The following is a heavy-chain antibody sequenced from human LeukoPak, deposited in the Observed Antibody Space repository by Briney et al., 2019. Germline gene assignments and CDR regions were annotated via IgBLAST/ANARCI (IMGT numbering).Heavy chain of an antibody. CDR2: ISHSGST. J-gene: IGHJ4*02. CDR1: GYSISSAYY. D-gene: IGHD5-24*01. V-gene: IGHV4-38-2*01. Sequence: PSETLSLTCAVSGYSISSAYYWGWIRQPPGKGLEWIGSISHSGSTYYNPSLKSRVTISLDTSKNQFSLKVNSVTAADTALYYCASRRDGYVNPFDCWGQGTQVTVSS. CDR3: ASRRDGYVNPFDC.